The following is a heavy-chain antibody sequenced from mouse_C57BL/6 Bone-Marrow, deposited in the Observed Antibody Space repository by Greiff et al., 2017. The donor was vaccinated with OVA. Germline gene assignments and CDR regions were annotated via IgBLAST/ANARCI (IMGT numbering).Heavy chain of an antibody. J-gene: IGHJ2*01. CDR1: GFNFKDDY. CDR2: IYPENGDT. Sequence: VTLKVSGAELVRPGASVKLSCTASGFNFKDDYMHWVKQRPEQGLEWIGWIYPENGDTEYASKFQGKATITADTSSNTAYLQLSSLTSEDTAVYYCTTGLGPYFDYWGQGTTLTVSS. CDR3: TTGLGPYFDY. D-gene: IGHD4-1*01. V-gene: IGHV14-4*01.